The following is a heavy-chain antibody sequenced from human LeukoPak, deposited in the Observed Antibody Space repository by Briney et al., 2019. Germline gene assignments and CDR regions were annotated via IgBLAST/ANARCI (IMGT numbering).Heavy chain of an antibody. CDR1: GFTFSTYS. CDR3: ARKGGRLPFDY. D-gene: IGHD1-26*01. CDR2: ISSSISTM. J-gene: IGHJ4*02. V-gene: IGHV3-48*04. Sequence: PGGSLRLSCAASGFTFSTYSMNWVRQAPGKGLEWVSYISSSISTMYYADSVKGRFTISRDNAKNTLYLQMNSLRAEDTAVYYCARKGGRLPFDYWGQGTLVTVSS.